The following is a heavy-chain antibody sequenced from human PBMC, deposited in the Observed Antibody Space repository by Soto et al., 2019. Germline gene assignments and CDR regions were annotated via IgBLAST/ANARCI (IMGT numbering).Heavy chain of an antibody. CDR3: ARDQGNLELLLWFGEQKEPYLDF. CDR2: ISAYNGNT. CDR1: GYTFTSYG. V-gene: IGHV1-18*01. D-gene: IGHD3-10*01. J-gene: IGHJ3*01. Sequence: GASVKVSCKASGYTFTSYGISWVRQAPGQGLEWMGWISAYNGNTNYAQKLQGRVTMTTDTSTSTAYMELRSLRSDDTAVYYCARDQGNLELLLWFGEQKEPYLDFWAQGTMV.